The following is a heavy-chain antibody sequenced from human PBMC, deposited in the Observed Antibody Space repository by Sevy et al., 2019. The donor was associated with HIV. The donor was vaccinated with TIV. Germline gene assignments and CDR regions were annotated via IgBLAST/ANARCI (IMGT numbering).Heavy chain of an antibody. CDR1: GFTFSSYS. CDR2: ISSSSSTI. V-gene: IGHV3-48*02. CDR3: ARDDIRYCSGGSCSPGDY. Sequence: GGSLRLSCAASGFTFSSYSMNWVRQAPGKGLEWVSYISSSSSTIYYADSVKGRFTISRDNAKNSLYLQMNSLRDEDTAVYYCARDDIRYCSGGSCSPGDYWGQGTLVTVSA. D-gene: IGHD2-15*01. J-gene: IGHJ4*02.